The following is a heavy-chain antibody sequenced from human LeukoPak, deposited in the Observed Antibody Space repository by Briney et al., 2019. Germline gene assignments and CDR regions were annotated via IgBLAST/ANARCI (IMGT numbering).Heavy chain of an antibody. Sequence: SETLSLTCTVSGASISPDYWSWIRQPPGKGLEWIGYIYYSGSTNYNPSLKSRVTISLDRSKNQFSLKLSSVTAADTAVYYCATRGSGSPFDPWGQGTLVTVSS. J-gene: IGHJ5*02. V-gene: IGHV4-59*01. CDR3: ATRGSGSPFDP. CDR1: GASISPDY. CDR2: IYYSGST. D-gene: IGHD3-10*01.